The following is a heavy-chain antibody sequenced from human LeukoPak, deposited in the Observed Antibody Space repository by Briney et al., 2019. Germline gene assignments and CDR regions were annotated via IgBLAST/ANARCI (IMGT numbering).Heavy chain of an antibody. V-gene: IGHV3-30*02. Sequence: GGSLRLSCAASGFNFSTYGMHWVRQAPGKGLEWVAFIRYDGSNDYYADSVRGRFSISRDNSKNTLYLQMSSLTPEDTAVYYCAKDLFTEWLPMDVWGKGTTVTVSS. CDR2: IRYDGSND. J-gene: IGHJ6*03. D-gene: IGHD3-3*01. CDR3: AKDLFTEWLPMDV. CDR1: GFNFSTYG.